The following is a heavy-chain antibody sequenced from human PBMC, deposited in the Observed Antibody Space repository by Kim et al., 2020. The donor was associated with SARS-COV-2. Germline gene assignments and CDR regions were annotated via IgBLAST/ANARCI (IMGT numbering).Heavy chain of an antibody. Sequence: SETLSLTCTVSGGSISSYYWSWIRQPPGKGLEWIGYIYYSGSTNYNPSLKSRVTISVDTSKNQFSLKLSSVTAADTAVYYCARDLWLHGGRGWFDPWGQGTLVTVSS. D-gene: IGHD5-12*01. CDR3: ARDLWLHGGRGWFDP. J-gene: IGHJ5*02. CDR2: IYYSGST. V-gene: IGHV4-59*13. CDR1: GGSISSYY.